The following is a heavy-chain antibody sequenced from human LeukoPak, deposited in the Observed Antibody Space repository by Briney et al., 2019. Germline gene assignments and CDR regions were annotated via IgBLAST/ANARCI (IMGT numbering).Heavy chain of an antibody. J-gene: IGHJ3*02. D-gene: IGHD3-22*01. CDR3: ARLNYYDSSDPDAFDI. CDR2: IYYSGTT. V-gene: IGHV4-39*07. CDR1: GGSISTSRHF. Sequence: SSETLSLTCTVSGGSISTSRHFWAWIRQPPGKGLEWIATIYYSGTTYYNPSLKSRVTMSIDTSKNQFSLKVTSVTAADTAIYYCARLNYYDSSDPDAFDIWGQGTMVTVSS.